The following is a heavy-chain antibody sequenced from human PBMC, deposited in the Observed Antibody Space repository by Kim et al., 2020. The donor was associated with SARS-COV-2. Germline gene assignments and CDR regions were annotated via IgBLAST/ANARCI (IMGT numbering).Heavy chain of an antibody. CDR2: IIPIFGTA. D-gene: IGHD2-15*01. CDR1: GGTFSSYV. Sequence: SVKVSCKASGGTFSSYVINWVRQAPGQGLEWMGGIIPIFGTANYAQKFQGRVTITADESTSTAYMELSSLRSEDTAVYYCARDHTLNCSVGSCYSDLVSGVSWIVYCGMDVWGQGTTVTVSS. V-gene: IGHV1-69*13. J-gene: IGHJ6*02. CDR3: ARDHTLNCSVGSCYSDLVSGVSWIVYCGMDV.